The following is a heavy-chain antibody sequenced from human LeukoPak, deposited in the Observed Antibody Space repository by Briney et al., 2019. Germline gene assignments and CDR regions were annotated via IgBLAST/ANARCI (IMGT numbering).Heavy chain of an antibody. J-gene: IGHJ6*03. CDR3: ASFIGDPRNPPYYYYYMDV. Sequence: GASVKVSCKASGYTFTSYAMHWVRQAPGQRLEWMGWINAGNGNTKYSQKFQGRVTITRGTSASTAYMELSSLRSEDTAVYYCASFIGDPRNPPYYYYYMDVWGKGTTVTVSS. CDR2: INAGNGNT. CDR1: GYTFTSYA. D-gene: IGHD3-16*01. V-gene: IGHV1-3*01.